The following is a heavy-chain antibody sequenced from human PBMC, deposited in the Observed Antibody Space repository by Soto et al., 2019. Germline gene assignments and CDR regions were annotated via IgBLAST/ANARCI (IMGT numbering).Heavy chain of an antibody. J-gene: IGHJ4*02. D-gene: IGHD6-13*01. CDR3: AKEDYSSSLYYFDY. V-gene: IGHV3-23*01. CDR1: GFSFSSYA. CDR2: FSVSSWST. Sequence: PGGSLRLSCAASGFSFSSYAMTWVRQAPGKGLDWVSSFSVSSWSTYYADSLEGRFTISRDISKNTLYLQMSSLRAEDTAVYYCAKEDYSSSLYYFDYWGQGTLVTVSS.